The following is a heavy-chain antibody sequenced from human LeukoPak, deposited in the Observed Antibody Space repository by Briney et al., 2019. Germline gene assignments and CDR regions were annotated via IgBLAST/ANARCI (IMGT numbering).Heavy chain of an antibody. Sequence: SETLSLTCTVSGGSVSSESYHWTWIRQPPGKGLEWIAYIFTGGSSYYNPSLKSRVTISVDTSKNQFSLKLNSVTAADTAQYHCARGVGGVREGFDIWGQGAMVTVSS. V-gene: IGHV4-61*01. J-gene: IGHJ3*02. CDR1: GGSVSSESYH. D-gene: IGHD3-16*01. CDR3: ARGVGGVREGFDI. CDR2: IFTGGSS.